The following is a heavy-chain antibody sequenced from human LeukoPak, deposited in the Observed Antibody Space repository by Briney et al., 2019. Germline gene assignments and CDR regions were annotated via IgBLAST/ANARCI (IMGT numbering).Heavy chain of an antibody. CDR3: ARDNSVRDEARWFNP. J-gene: IGHJ5*02. Sequence: ASVKVSCKASGYTFTSYDINWVRQATGQGLEWMGWMNPNSGNTGYAQKFQGRVTITRNTSISTDYLELSSLRSEDTAVYYCARDNSVRDEARWFNPWGQGTLVTVSS. CDR2: MNPNSGNT. D-gene: IGHD5-24*01. CDR1: GYTFTSYD. V-gene: IGHV1-8*03.